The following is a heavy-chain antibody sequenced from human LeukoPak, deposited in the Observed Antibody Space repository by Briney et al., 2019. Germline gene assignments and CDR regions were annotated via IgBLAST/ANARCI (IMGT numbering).Heavy chain of an antibody. J-gene: IGHJ4*02. D-gene: IGHD2-21*02. V-gene: IGHV4-59*08. CDR2: IYYSGST. CDR3: ASGGDFHSFDY. Sequence: PSETLSLTCTVSGGSISSYCWSWIRQPPGKGLEWIGYIYYSGSTNYNPSLKSRVTISVDTSKNQFSLKLSPVTAADTAVYYCASGGDFHSFDYWGQGTLVTVSS. CDR1: GGSISSYC.